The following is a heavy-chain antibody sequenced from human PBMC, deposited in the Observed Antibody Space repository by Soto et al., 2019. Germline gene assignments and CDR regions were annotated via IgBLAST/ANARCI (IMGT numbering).Heavy chain of an antibody. CDR3: ARDRADY. V-gene: IGHV1-18*01. D-gene: IGHD3-10*01. Sequence: WVRQAPGQGLEWLGWISAYNGNTNYAQKLQGRVTMTTDTSTSTAYMELRSLTSDDTAVYYCARDRADYCGQGTLVTVXS. J-gene: IGHJ4*02. CDR2: ISAYNGNT.